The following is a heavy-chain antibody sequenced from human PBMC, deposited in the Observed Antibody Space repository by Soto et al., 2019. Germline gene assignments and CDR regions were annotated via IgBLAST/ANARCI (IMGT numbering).Heavy chain of an antibody. CDR3: ARAGRSSWYGGPYYYYGMDV. CDR1: GGTFSSYA. J-gene: IGHJ6*02. V-gene: IGHV1-69*13. D-gene: IGHD6-13*01. CDR2: IIPIFGTA. Sequence: SVKVSCKASGGTFSSYAISWVRQAPGQGLEWMGGIIPIFGTANYAQKFQGRVAITADESTSTAYMELSSLRSEDTAVYYCARAGRSSWYGGPYYYYGMDVWGQGTTVTVSS.